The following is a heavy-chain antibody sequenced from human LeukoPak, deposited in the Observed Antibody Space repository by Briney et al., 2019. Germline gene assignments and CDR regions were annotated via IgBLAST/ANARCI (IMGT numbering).Heavy chain of an antibody. V-gene: IGHV3-23*01. Sequence: GGSLRLSCAASGFTVSDNYMNWVRQAPGKGLEWVSAISGSGGSTYYADSVKGRFTIPRDNSKNTLYLQMNSLRAEDTAVYYCAIRKGATSFDYWGQGTLVTVSS. J-gene: IGHJ4*02. D-gene: IGHD1-26*01. CDR3: AIRKGATSFDY. CDR2: ISGSGGST. CDR1: GFTVSDNY.